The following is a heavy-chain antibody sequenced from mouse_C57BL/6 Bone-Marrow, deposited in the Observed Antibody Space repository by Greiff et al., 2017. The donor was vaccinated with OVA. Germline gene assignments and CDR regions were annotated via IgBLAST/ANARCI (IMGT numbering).Heavy chain of an antibody. D-gene: IGHD1-1*01. CDR3: ASRVYYYGSSGYFDV. J-gene: IGHJ1*03. Sequence: VQVVESGPELVRPGVSVKISCKGSGYTFTDYAMHWVKQSHAKSLEWIGVISTYYGDASYNQKFKDKATMTVDKSSSTAYMELARLTSEDSAVYYCASRVYYYGSSGYFDVWGTGTTVTVSS. CDR2: ISTYYGDA. CDR1: GYTFTDYA. V-gene: IGHV1-67*01.